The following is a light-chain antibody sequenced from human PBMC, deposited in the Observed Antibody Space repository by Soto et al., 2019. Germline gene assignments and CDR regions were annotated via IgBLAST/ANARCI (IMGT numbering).Light chain of an antibody. CDR3: QQYDNLLP. J-gene: IGKJ4*01. V-gene: IGKV1-33*01. Sequence: DIQMTQSPSSLSASVGDRVTITCQASQDISNYLNWYQQKPGKAPKLLIYDASNLETGVPSRFSGSGSGTDFTLTISSLQPEDIETYYCQQYDNLLPFGGGTKVEIK. CDR2: DAS. CDR1: QDISNY.